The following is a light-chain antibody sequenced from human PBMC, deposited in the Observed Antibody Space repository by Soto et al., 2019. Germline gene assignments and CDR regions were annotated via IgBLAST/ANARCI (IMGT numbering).Light chain of an antibody. CDR1: QTISSW. J-gene: IGKJ1*01. Sequence: QMTQSPSSLSASVGDRVTITCRASQTISSWLAWYQQKPGKAPKLLIYKASTLKSGVPSRFSGSGSGTEFTLTISSLQPDDFATYYCQHYNSYSEAFGQGTKVDI. V-gene: IGKV1-5*03. CDR2: KAS. CDR3: QHYNSYSEA.